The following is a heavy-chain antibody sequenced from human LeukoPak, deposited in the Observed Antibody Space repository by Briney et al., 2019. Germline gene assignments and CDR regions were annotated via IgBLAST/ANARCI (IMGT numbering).Heavy chain of an antibody. D-gene: IGHD3-3*01. V-gene: IGHV3-7*01. CDR1: GFTFSDFW. Sequence: GGSLRLSCVASGFTFSDFWMSWVRHAPTRGLEWVANIRQDGRDTNYVDSVKGRFTISRDNAKNSLYLQMNSLRAEDTAVYYCAREWRDDFWSGDVFDYWGQGTLVTVSS. J-gene: IGHJ4*02. CDR2: IRQDGRDT. CDR3: AREWRDDFWSGDVFDY.